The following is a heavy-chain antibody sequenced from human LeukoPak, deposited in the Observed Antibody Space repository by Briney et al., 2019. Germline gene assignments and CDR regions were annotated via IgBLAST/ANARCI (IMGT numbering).Heavy chain of an antibody. CDR2: IYYSGST. D-gene: IGHD6-19*01. CDR3: ARSRIAVAGSLSWYFDL. V-gene: IGHV4-59*01. Sequence: PAETLSLTCTVSGGSISSYYWSWIRQPPGKGLEWVGYIYYSGSTNYNPSLKSRVTISVDTSKNQFSLKLSSETAADTAVYYCARSRIAVAGSLSWYFDLWGRGTLVTVSS. CDR1: GGSISSYY. J-gene: IGHJ2*01.